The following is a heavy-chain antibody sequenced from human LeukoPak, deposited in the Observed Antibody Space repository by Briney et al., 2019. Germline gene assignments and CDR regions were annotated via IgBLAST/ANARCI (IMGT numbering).Heavy chain of an antibody. Sequence: GGSLRLSCAASGFTFSNYAMSWVRQAPGRGLEWVSTSSESGGATRYADSVKGRFTIPRDNSMNTLYLQMDNLRAEDTAVYYCAKDRRGNWNYVGHFDHWGQGTLVTVSS. CDR3: AKDRRGNWNYVGHFDH. J-gene: IGHJ4*02. CDR1: GFTFSNYA. CDR2: SSESGGAT. V-gene: IGHV3-23*01. D-gene: IGHD1-7*01.